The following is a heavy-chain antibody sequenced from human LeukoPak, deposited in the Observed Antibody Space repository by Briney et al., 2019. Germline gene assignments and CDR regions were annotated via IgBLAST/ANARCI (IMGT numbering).Heavy chain of an antibody. V-gene: IGHV3-23*01. Sequence: PGGSLRLSCAASGFTFSSYAMSWVRQAPGKGLEWVSAISGSGGSTYYADSVKGRFTISRDNSKNTLYLQMNSLRAEDTAVYYCAKDPGYCSSGSCSTPNNWFDPWGQGTLVTVSS. CDR1: GFTFSSYA. CDR2: ISGSGGST. D-gene: IGHD2-15*01. J-gene: IGHJ5*02. CDR3: AKDPGYCSSGSCSTPNNWFDP.